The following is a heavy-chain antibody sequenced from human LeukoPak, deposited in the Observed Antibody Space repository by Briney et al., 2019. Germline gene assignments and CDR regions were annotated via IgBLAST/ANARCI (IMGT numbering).Heavy chain of an antibody. CDR3: ARTSIAARRANAFDI. CDR2: IYHSGST. D-gene: IGHD6-6*01. V-gene: IGHV4-30-2*01. J-gene: IGHJ3*02. CDR1: GGSISSDSYY. Sequence: SETLSLTCTVSGGSISSDSYYWAWIRQPPGKGLEWIGYIYHSGSTYYNPSLKSRVTISVDRSKNQFSLKLSSVTAADTAVYYCARTSIAARRANAFDIWGQGTMVTVSS.